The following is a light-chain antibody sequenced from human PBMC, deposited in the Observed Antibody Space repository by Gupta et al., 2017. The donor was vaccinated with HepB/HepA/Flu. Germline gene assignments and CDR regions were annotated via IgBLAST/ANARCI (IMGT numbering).Light chain of an antibody. Sequence: SSELTQNPAVSVALVQTVRITCQGDSLRSYYASWYQQTPGQAPVLVIYGKNNRPSGIPNRFSGSSSGNTASLTTTWAQAEDEADYYCNSRDSSGNHLIFGGGTKLTVL. CDR3: NSRDSSGNHLI. CDR1: SLRSYY. V-gene: IGLV3-19*01. J-gene: IGLJ2*01. CDR2: GKN.